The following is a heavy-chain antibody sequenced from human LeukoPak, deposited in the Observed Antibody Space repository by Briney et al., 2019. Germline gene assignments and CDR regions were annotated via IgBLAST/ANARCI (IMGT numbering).Heavy chain of an antibody. J-gene: IGHJ5*02. V-gene: IGHV4-38-2*02. CDR3: ARETRTYFGGDCYSNWFDP. Sequence: SETLSLTCTVSGYSSSSGYYWVWIPQPPGKGLEWMGSIYQSGRTFYNPSLMCRVNISVDTSKHQFSLKLYSVPAADTAVYYCARETRTYFGGDCYSNWFDPWGQGTLVTVSS. CDR1: GYSSSSGYY. CDR2: IYQSGRT. D-gene: IGHD2-21*01.